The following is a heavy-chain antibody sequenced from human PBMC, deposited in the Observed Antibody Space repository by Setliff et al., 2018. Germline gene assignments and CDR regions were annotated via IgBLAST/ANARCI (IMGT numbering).Heavy chain of an antibody. V-gene: IGHV1-8*02. CDR1: GYTFTSYD. D-gene: IGHD2-2*01. J-gene: IGHJ5*02. CDR3: ARYRVVPAALNWFDP. CDR2: MNPNSGNT. Sequence: ASVKVSCKASGYTFTSYDINWVRQATGQGLEWMGWMNPNSGNTGYAQKFQGRVTMTRNTSISTAYMELSSLRSEDTAVYYCARYRVVPAALNWFDPWGQGTLVTVSS.